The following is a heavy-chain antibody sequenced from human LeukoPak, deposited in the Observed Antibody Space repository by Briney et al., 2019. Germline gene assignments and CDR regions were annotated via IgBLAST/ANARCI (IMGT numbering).Heavy chain of an antibody. CDR2: IRGDGIVT. CDR1: EFTFSNYW. CDR3: ARASPADLNL. Sequence: PGGSLRLSCVASEFTFSNYWIHWVRQAPGKGLVWVSRIRGDGIVTNYADSVEGRFTVSRDNAKNTVHLQMNSLRDDDTAVYYCARASPADLNLWGRGTLVTVSS. V-gene: IGHV3-74*01. J-gene: IGHJ2*01.